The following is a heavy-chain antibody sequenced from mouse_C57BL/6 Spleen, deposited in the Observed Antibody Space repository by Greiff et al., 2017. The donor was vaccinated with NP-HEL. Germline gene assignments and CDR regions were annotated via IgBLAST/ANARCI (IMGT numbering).Heavy chain of an antibody. CDR1: GYTFTSYW. Sequence: QVQLQQPGAELVKPGASVKLSCKASGYTFTSYWMHWVKQRPGQGLEWIGMIHPNSGSTNYNEKFKSKATLTVDKSSSTAYMQLSSLTSEDSAVYYCARNGIYDGYYGYWGQGTTLTVSS. CDR3: ARNGIYDGYYGY. J-gene: IGHJ2*01. D-gene: IGHD2-3*01. V-gene: IGHV1-64*01. CDR2: IHPNSGST.